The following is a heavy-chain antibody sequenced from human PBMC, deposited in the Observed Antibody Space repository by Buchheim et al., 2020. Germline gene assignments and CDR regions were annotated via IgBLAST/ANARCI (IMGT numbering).Heavy chain of an antibody. Sequence: EVQLLESGGGLVQPGGSLRLSCAASGFTFSSYAMNWVRQAPGKGLEWVSDISSSGLSTYYADSVKGRFTISRDNSKNTLYLHMNSLRAEKSAVYYCARGGSSSWSGAFDYWGQGTL. V-gene: IGHV3-23*01. D-gene: IGHD6-13*01. CDR1: GFTFSSYA. CDR3: ARGGSSSWSGAFDY. CDR2: ISSSGLST. J-gene: IGHJ4*02.